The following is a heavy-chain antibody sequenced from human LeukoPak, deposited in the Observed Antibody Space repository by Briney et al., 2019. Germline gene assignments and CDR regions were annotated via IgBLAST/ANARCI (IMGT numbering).Heavy chain of an antibody. CDR1: GFTFSSYE. CDR3: ARKDCSSTSCLFDY. V-gene: IGHV3-48*03. J-gene: IGHJ4*02. CDR2: ISTSGSPI. D-gene: IGHD2-2*01. Sequence: GGSLRLSCAASGFTFSSYEMNWVRQAPGKGLEWVSYISTSGSPIYCADSVKGRFTISRDNAKNSLYLQMNSLRAEDTAVYYCARKDCSSTSCLFDYWGQGTLVTVSS.